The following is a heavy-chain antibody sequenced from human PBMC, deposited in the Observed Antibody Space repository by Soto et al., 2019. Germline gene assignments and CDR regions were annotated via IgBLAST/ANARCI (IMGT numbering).Heavy chain of an antibody. CDR1: GFTFRSYG. Sequence: PGGSLRLSCAASGFTFRSYGMHWVRQAPGKGLEWVAVISYDGSNKYYADSVKGRFTISRDNSKNTLYLQMNSLRAEDTAVYYCAKDPERSVGEWLALEGNWFDPWGQGT. V-gene: IGHV3-30*18. CDR2: ISYDGSNK. D-gene: IGHD3-16*01. J-gene: IGHJ5*02. CDR3: AKDPERSVGEWLALEGNWFDP.